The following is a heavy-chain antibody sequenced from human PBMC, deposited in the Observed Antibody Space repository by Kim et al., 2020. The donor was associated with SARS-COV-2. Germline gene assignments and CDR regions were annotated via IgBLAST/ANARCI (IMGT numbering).Heavy chain of an antibody. J-gene: IGHJ4*02. CDR2: ISSSSSYI. CDR1: GFTFSSYS. D-gene: IGHD2-21*02. V-gene: IGHV3-21*01. CDR3: ASHFLAYCGGDCYSPPGY. Sequence: GGSLRLSCAASGFTFSSYSMNWVRQAPGKGLEWVSSISSSSSYIYYADSVKGRFTISRDNAKNSLYLQMNSLRAEDTAVYYCASHFLAYCGGDCYSPPGYWGQGTLVTVSS.